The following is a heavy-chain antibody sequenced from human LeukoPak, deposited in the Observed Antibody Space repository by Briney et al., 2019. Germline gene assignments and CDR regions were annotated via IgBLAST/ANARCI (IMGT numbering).Heavy chain of an antibody. CDR1: GYTLTELS. CDR2: FDPEDGET. D-gene: IGHD3-10*01. V-gene: IGHV1-24*01. J-gene: IGHJ4*02. Sequence: GASVKVSCKVSGYTLTELSMHWVRQAPGKGLEWMGGFDPEDGETIYAQKFQGRVTMTEDTSTDTVYMELSSLRSEDTAVYYCATYAQLLWFGELFQYYFDYWGQGTLVTVSS. CDR3: ATYAQLLWFGELFQYYFDY.